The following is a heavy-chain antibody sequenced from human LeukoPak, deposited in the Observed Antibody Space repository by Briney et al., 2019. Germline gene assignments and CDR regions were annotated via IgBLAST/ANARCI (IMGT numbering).Heavy chain of an antibody. Sequence: PGGTLRLSCAASGFTFSSYGMSWVRQAPGKGLEWVAVISYDGSNKYYADSVKGRFTISRDNFNNTLYLQMKSLRAEDTALYYCAKDNSYGDYYDAFDIWGQGTMVTVSS. CDR2: ISYDGSNK. D-gene: IGHD4-17*01. CDR3: AKDNSYGDYYDAFDI. J-gene: IGHJ3*02. V-gene: IGHV3-30*18. CDR1: GFTFSSYG.